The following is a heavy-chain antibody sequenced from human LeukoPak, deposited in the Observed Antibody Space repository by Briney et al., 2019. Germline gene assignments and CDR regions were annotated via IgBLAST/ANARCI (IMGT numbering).Heavy chain of an antibody. D-gene: IGHD3-22*01. CDR3: VRLHSSAYYRPNDASDI. V-gene: IGHV4-34*01. J-gene: IGHJ3*02. CDR2: INHSGST. Sequence: SETLSLTCAVYGGSFSGYYWSWIRQPPGKGLEWIGEINHSGSTNYNPSLTSRLTASLDMSKNQFSLKLTSVTAADTAVYYCVRLHSSAYYRPNDASDIWGQGTKVTVSS. CDR1: GGSFSGYY.